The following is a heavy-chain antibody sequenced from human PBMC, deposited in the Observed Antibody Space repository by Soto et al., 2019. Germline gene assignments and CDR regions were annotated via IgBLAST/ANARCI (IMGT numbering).Heavy chain of an antibody. CDR2: MIPIFGTA. CDR1: GGTFRSYA. Sequence: QVQLVQSGAEVKKPGSSVKVSCTTSGGTFRSYAISWVRQAPGQGLEWMGVMIPIFGTANYAQKFQGRVTITADESTSTAYMELSSLRSEDTAVYYCARESRYCSGGSCYFLPGIDYWGQGTLVTVSS. J-gene: IGHJ4*02. CDR3: ARESRYCSGGSCYFLPGIDY. D-gene: IGHD2-15*01. V-gene: IGHV1-69*12.